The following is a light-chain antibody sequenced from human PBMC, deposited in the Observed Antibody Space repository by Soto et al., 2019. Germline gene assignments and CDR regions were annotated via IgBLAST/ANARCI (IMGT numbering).Light chain of an antibody. CDR1: SSDIGGYNY. V-gene: IGLV2-14*01. J-gene: IGLJ1*01. Sequence: QSALTQPASVSGSPGQSITISCTGTSSDIGGYNYVSWYQHHPGKAPKLMIYEVSNRPSGVSNRFSGSKSGNTASLTISGLQAEDEADYYCCSYAGSYVFGTGTKVTVL. CDR3: CSYAGSYV. CDR2: EVS.